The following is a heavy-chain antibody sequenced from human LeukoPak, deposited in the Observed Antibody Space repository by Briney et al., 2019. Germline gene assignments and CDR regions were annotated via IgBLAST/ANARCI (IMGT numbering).Heavy chain of an antibody. CDR2: IRYDGNNK. CDR3: ARVVITTRDAFDI. Sequence: GGSLRLSCAASGFTFSSYGMHWVRQAPGKGLEWVAFIRYDGNNKYYADSVKGRFTISRDNSKNTLYLQMNSLRAEDTAVYYCARVVITTRDAFDIWGQGTMVTVSS. J-gene: IGHJ3*02. CDR1: GFTFSSYG. V-gene: IGHV3-30*02. D-gene: IGHD3-22*01.